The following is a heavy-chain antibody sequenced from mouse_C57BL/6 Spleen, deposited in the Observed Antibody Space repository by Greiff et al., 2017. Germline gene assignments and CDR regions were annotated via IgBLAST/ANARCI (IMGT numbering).Heavy chain of an antibody. D-gene: IGHD1-1*01. CDR1: GYTFTTYP. J-gene: IGHJ2*01. Sequence: VKVVESGAELVKPGASVKMSCKASGYTFTTYPIEWMKQNHGKSLEWIGNFHPYNDDTKYNEKFKGKATLTVEKSSSTVYLELSRLTSDDSAVYYWARGVFITTVVPYFDYWGQGTTLTVSS. CDR3: ARGVFITTVVPYFDY. V-gene: IGHV1-47*01. CDR2: FHPYNDDT.